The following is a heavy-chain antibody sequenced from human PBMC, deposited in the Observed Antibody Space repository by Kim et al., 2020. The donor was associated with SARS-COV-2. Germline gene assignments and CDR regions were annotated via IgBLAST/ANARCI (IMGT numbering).Heavy chain of an antibody. CDR3: PKEGTSGTFPDY. J-gene: IGHJ4*02. D-gene: IGHD3-10*01. V-gene: IGHV3-30*18. CDR1: GFTFRNYG. CDR2: ISFDGSKT. Sequence: GGSLRLSCAVSGFTFRNYGMHWVRQAPGKGLECVALISFDGSKTYYVDSVKGRFTISRDNSKNTLFLHMFALGDEDTAVYYCPKEGTSGTFPDYWGQGTLVTVAS.